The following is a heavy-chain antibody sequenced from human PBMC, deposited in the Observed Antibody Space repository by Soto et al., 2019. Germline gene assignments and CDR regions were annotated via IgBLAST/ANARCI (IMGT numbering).Heavy chain of an antibody. Sequence: GESLKISCKGSGYSFTSYWIGWVRQMPGKVLEWMGIIYPGDSDTRYSPSFQGQVTISADKSISTAYLQWSSLKASDTAMYYCARLCSGGSCYSHYYYYGMDVWGQGTTVTVSS. D-gene: IGHD2-15*01. V-gene: IGHV5-51*01. CDR1: GYSFTSYW. CDR2: IYPGDSDT. J-gene: IGHJ6*02. CDR3: ARLCSGGSCYSHYYYYGMDV.